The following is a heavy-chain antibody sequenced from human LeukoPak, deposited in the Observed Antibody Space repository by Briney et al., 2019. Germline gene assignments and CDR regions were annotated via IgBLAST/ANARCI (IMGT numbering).Heavy chain of an antibody. D-gene: IGHD6-19*01. V-gene: IGHV3-21*01. CDR2: ISSSGSYI. J-gene: IGHJ4*02. CDR1: GFTFSSYS. Sequence: PGGSLRLSCAASGFTFSSYSMNWVRQAPGKGLEWVSSISSSGSYIYYADSLKGRFTISRDNAKNSLYLQMNSLRAEDTAVYYCARTSTGFYYLDYWGRETLVTVAS. CDR3: ARTSTGFYYLDY.